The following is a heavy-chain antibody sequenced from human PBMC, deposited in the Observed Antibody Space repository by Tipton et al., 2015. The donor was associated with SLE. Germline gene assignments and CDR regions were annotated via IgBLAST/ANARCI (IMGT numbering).Heavy chain of an antibody. V-gene: IGHV3-64*04. CDR1: GFTFSSYA. CDR2: ISSHGGST. Sequence: SLRLSCSASGFTFSSYAMHWVRQAPGKGLEYVSGISSHGGSTYYADSVKGRFTISRDISKTTLYLQMNSLRAEDTAVYYCAKGEGDILTGVDYWGQGTLVTVSS. J-gene: IGHJ4*02. D-gene: IGHD3-9*01. CDR3: AKGEGDILTGVDY.